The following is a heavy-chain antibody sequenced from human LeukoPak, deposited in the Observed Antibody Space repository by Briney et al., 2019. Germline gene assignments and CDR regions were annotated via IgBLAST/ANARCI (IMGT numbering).Heavy chain of an antibody. J-gene: IGHJ4*02. CDR2: ISSSSSSTT. V-gene: IGHV3-48*02. CDR1: GFTFSSYS. Sequence: GGSLRLSCAASGFTFSSYSMNWVRQAPGKGLEWVSYISSSSSSTTYYADSVKGRFTISRDNAKNSLYLQMNSLRDEDTAVYYCARARYFDYWGQGTLVTVSS. CDR3: ARARYFDY. D-gene: IGHD1-14*01.